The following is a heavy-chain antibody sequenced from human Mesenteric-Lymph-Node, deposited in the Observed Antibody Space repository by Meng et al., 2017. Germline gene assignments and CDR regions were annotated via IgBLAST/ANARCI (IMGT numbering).Heavy chain of an antibody. J-gene: IGHJ4*02. D-gene: IGHD3-16*01. CDR1: GYTFTTFN. CDR2: MSPNTGNT. Sequence: HVQHVQSGAEVKKPGDQVKFSCKASGYTFTTFNINWVRQATGQGLEWMGWMSPNTGNTGYAQKFQGRVTMTSDTSMSTAYMELSRLRSDDTAVYYCAREGLYNFDYWGQGTLVTVSS. V-gene: IGHV1-8*01. CDR3: AREGLYNFDY.